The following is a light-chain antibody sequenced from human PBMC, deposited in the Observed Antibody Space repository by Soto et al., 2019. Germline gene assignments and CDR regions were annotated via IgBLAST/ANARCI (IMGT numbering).Light chain of an antibody. V-gene: IGKV3-11*01. Sequence: EILRTQSPVTLSLSPGERATLSCRASQSVRRNLAWYQQKPGQAPRLLLYDAANRATGGPARFIGSGFGTALAITISSLETEDAAVYYCQQRSSWPPITFGQGTRLHIK. CDR3: QQRSSWPPIT. CDR2: DAA. CDR1: QSVRRN. J-gene: IGKJ5*01.